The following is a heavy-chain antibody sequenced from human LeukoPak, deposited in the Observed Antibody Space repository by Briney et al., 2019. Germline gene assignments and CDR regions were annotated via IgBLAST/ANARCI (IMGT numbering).Heavy chain of an antibody. Sequence: ASVKVSCKASGYTFTSYYMHWVRQAPGQGLQWMGGIIPMFGAVNYAQKFQGRVTITADKSTGTAYMELSSLRSEDTAVYYCVRDYDISGPQKNFFDYWGQGTLVTVSS. J-gene: IGHJ4*02. CDR1: GYTFTSYY. CDR2: IIPMFGAV. CDR3: VRDYDISGPQKNFFDY. D-gene: IGHD3-22*01. V-gene: IGHV1-69*06.